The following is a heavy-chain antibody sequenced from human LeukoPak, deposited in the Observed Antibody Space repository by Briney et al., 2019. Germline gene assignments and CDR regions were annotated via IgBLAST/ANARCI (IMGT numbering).Heavy chain of an antibody. Sequence: GGSLRLSCAASGFTFSSYAMHWVRQAPGKGLEWVAVISYDGSNKYYADSVKGRFTISRDNSKNTLYLQMNSLRAEDTAVYYCARSGIAARPLVYWGQGTLVTVSS. CDR1: GFTFSSYA. V-gene: IGHV3-30-3*01. D-gene: IGHD6-6*01. CDR3: ARSGIAARPLVY. CDR2: ISYDGSNK. J-gene: IGHJ4*02.